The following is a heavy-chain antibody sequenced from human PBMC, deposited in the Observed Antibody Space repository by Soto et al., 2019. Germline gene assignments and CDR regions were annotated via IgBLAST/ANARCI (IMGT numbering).Heavy chain of an antibody. CDR1: GGTFSSYS. Sequence: QVQLVQSGAEVKKPGSSVKVSCKASGGTFSSYSISWVRQAPGQGLEWMGGIIPIFGTANYAQKFQGRVTITADESTSTAYMELSSLRSEDTAVYYCARGLSSSLAYYYYGMDVWGQGTTVTVSS. V-gene: IGHV1-69*01. J-gene: IGHJ6*02. CDR2: IIPIFGTA. D-gene: IGHD6-6*01. CDR3: ARGLSSSLAYYYYGMDV.